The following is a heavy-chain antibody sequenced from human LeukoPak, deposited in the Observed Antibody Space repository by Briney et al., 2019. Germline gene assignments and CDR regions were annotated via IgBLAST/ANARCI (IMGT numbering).Heavy chain of an antibody. CDR3: ARRRRNEAAAGKFDY. J-gene: IGHJ4*02. V-gene: IGHV5-10-1*01. Sequence: GESLKISCKGSGYSFTSYWISWVRQMPGKGLEWMGRIDPSDSYTNYSPSFQGHVTISADKSISTAYLQWSSLKASDTAVYYCARRRRNEAAAGKFDYWGQGTLVTVSS. CDR2: IDPSDSYT. CDR1: GYSFTSYW. D-gene: IGHD6-13*01.